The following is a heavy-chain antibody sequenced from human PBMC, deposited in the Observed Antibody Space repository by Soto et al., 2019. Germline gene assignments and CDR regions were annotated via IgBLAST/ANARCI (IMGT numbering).Heavy chain of an antibody. V-gene: IGHV3-23*01. J-gene: IGHJ4*02. CDR1: GFTFSSYA. CDR3: AKDPGPRLEGPTRVFDF. D-gene: IGHD6-19*01. CDR2: IRGGGGDT. Sequence: VQLMESGGGFVQPGGSLRLSCAASGFTFSSYAMSWVRQAPGKGLEWVSGIRGGGGDTYSADSVKGRFTISRDNSKNTLYLQMTALRAEDTGIYYCAKDPGPRLEGPTRVFDFWGQGTLVTVSS.